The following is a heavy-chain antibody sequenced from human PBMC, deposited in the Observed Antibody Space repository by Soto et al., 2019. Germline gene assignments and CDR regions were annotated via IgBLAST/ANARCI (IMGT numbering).Heavy chain of an antibody. Sequence: QVQLQQSGAGLLKPSETLSLTCAVYGESFSGHIWTWIRQTPGKGLQWIGQINHSGSASYNPSLKSPVTRSVHTSHSHCSLGLSSVTAADTAVYYCARGLITGSHYSGGWYYFDSWGQGTQVTVSS. J-gene: IGHJ4*02. V-gene: IGHV4-34*01. CDR1: GESFSGHI. CDR2: INHSGSA. CDR3: ARGLITGSHYSGGWYYFDS. D-gene: IGHD6-19*01.